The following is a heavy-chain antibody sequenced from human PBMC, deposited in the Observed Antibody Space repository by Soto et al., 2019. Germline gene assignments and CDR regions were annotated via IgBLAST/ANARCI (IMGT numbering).Heavy chain of an antibody. D-gene: IGHD1-1*01. CDR2: ISYDGSNK. CDR1: GFTFSSYA. J-gene: IGHJ4*02. V-gene: IGHV3-30-3*01. CDR3: ARDRPPPGTIQRRTGYFDY. Sequence: QVQLVESGGGVVQPGRSLRLSCAASGFTFSSYAMHWVRQAPGKGLEWVAVISYDGSNKYYADSVKGRFTISRDNSKNPLALQMNSLRAEDTAVYYCARDRPPPGTIQRRTGYFDYWGQGTLVTVSS.